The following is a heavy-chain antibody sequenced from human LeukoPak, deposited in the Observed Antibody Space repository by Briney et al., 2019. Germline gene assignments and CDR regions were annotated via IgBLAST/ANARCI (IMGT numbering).Heavy chain of an antibody. D-gene: IGHD3-22*01. CDR3: AKVGYYYDSSGYYSPGFDY. V-gene: IGHV3-23*01. J-gene: IGHJ4*02. Sequence: GGSLRLSCAASGFTFSSYAMSWVRQAPGKGLEWVSDLSGSGGSTYYADSVKGRFTISRDNSKNTLYLQMNSLRAEDTAVYYCAKVGYYYDSSGYYSPGFDYWGQGTLVTVSS. CDR1: GFTFSSYA. CDR2: LSGSGGST.